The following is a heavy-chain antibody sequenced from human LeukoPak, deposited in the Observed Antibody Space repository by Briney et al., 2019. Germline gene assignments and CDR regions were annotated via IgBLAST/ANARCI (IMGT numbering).Heavy chain of an antibody. CDR3: ARGRPRITMVRGVIGMDV. V-gene: IGHV1-3*01. J-gene: IGHJ6*02. CDR2: INAGNGNT. Sequence: ASVKVSCKASGYTFTSYAMHWVRQAPGQRLEWMGWINAGNGNTKYSQKFQGRVTITRDTSASTAYMELSSLRSEDTAVYYCARGRPRITMVRGVIGMDVWGQGTTVTVSS. D-gene: IGHD3-10*01. CDR1: GYTFTSYA.